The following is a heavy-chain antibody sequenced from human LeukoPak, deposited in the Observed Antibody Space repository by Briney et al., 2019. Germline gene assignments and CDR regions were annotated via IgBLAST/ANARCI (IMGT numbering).Heavy chain of an antibody. CDR3: ARELSFGYCSSTSCNDAFDI. Sequence: SETLSLTCAVYGGSFSGCYWSWIRQPPGKGLEWIGEINHSGSTNYNPSLKSRVTISVDTSKNQFSLKLSSVTAADTAVYYCARELSFGYCSSTSCNDAFDIWGQGTMVTVSS. J-gene: IGHJ3*02. CDR2: INHSGST. D-gene: IGHD2-2*03. CDR1: GGSFSGCY. V-gene: IGHV4-34*01.